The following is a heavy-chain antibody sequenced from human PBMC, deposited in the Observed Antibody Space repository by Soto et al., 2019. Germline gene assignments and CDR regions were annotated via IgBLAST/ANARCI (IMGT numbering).Heavy chain of an antibody. Sequence: TLSLTCAVSGGSITSGGYSWSWIRQPPGKGLEWIGFIYHSVSTYYNPSLKSRVTISVDRSENQFSLRLTSVTAADTAVYYCARALWFGELLSPFFDYWGQGTLVTVSS. CDR3: ARALWFGELLSPFFDY. D-gene: IGHD3-10*01. J-gene: IGHJ4*02. CDR2: IYHSVST. CDR1: GGSITSGGYS. V-gene: IGHV4-30-2*01.